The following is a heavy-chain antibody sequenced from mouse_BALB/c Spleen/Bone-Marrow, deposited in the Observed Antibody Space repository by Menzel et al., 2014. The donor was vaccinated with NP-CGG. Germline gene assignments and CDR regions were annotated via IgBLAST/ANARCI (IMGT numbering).Heavy chain of an antibody. CDR3: TTLARNNFDY. V-gene: IGHV1-5*01. CDR2: IHPGNSDT. D-gene: IGHD3-1*01. Sequence: VQLQQSRTVLARPGAAVKMSCKASGYTFSNYWMHWIKQRPGQGLEWIGTIHPGNSDTTYNQKLKGKAKLTAVTSTSTAYMELSSLTNEDSAVYYCTTLARNNFDYWGQGTTLTVSS. CDR1: GYTFSNYW. J-gene: IGHJ2*01.